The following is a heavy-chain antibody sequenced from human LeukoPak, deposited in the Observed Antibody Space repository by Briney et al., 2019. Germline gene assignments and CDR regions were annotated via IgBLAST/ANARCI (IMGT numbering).Heavy chain of an antibody. CDR3: ARDIGGYCSSTRCGYNWFDP. CDR2: IYTSGST. V-gene: IGHV4-4*07. D-gene: IGHD2-2*01. CDR1: GGSISSYY. Sequence: PSETLSLTCTVSGGSISSYYWSWIRQPAGKGLEWIGRIYTSGSTNYNPSLKSRVTMSVDTSKNQFSLKLSSVTAADTAVYYCARDIGGYCSSTRCGYNWFDPWGQGTLVTVSS. J-gene: IGHJ5*02.